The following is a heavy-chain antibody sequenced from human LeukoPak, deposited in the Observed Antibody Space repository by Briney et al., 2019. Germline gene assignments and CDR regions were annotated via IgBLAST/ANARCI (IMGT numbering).Heavy chain of an antibody. CDR3: ARVAARLPDY. D-gene: IGHD6-6*01. Sequence: ASVTVSFTASGYTFTIYAMHWVRQAPGQGLEWMGIINPSGGSTSYAQKFQGRVTMTRDMSTSTVYMELSSLRSEDTAVYYCARVAARLPDYWGQGTLVTVSS. CDR2: INPSGGST. CDR1: GYTFTIYA. V-gene: IGHV1-46*01. J-gene: IGHJ4*02.